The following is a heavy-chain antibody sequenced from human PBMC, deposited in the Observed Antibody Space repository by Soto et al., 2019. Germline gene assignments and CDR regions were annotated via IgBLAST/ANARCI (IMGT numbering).Heavy chain of an antibody. Sequence: PGVLLRVPCKGAGDNFMSYWVGCERQMPGKGLEGMGIIYPGDSDTRYSPSFQGQVTISADKSISTAYLQWSSLKASDTAMYYCARTESGYSYGFADVWGQGTTVAVSS. J-gene: IGHJ6*02. V-gene: IGHV5-51*01. D-gene: IGHD5-18*01. CDR2: IYPGDSDT. CDR3: ARTESGYSYGFADV. CDR1: GDNFMSYW.